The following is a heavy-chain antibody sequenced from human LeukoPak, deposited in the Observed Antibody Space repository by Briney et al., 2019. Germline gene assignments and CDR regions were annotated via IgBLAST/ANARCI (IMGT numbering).Heavy chain of an antibody. V-gene: IGHV1-8*01. Sequence: VSVEVSCKASGYTFTGYDINWVRQATGQGLEWVGWMNPNSGNTGYAQKFQGRVTMTRNTSISTAYMELSSLRSEDTAVYYCARGAIGYWGQGTLVTVSS. CDR2: MNPNSGNT. J-gene: IGHJ4*02. CDR3: ARGAIGY. CDR1: GYTFTGYD.